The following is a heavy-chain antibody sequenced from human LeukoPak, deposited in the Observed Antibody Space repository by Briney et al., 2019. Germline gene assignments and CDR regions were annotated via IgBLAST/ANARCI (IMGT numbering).Heavy chain of an antibody. Sequence: GASVKVSCKASGYTFTDYYIHWVRQVPGQGLECMGWISPDSGVTNYAQKFQGRVTMTRDTSISTAYMELSRLTSDDTAVYYCARVGKGYSQYYFDYWGQGTLVTVSS. CDR1: GYTFTDYY. J-gene: IGHJ4*02. D-gene: IGHD4-23*01. CDR3: ARVGKGYSQYYFDY. CDR2: ISPDSGVT. V-gene: IGHV1-2*02.